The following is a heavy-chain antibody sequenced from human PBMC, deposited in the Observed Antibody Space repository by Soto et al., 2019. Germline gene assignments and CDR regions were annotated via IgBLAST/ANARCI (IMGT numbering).Heavy chain of an antibody. CDR3: ATDSSPQDYANSGYREPHHFYYYGMDV. D-gene: IGHD3-22*01. CDR2: ISAYNGNT. CDR1: GYTFTSYG. J-gene: IGHJ6*02. Sequence: GASVKVSCKASGYTFTSYGISWVRQAPGQGLEWMGWISAYNGNTNYAQKLQGRVTMTTDTSTSTAYMELRSLRSDDTAVYYCATDSSPQDYANSGYREPHHFYYYGMDVWGQGTTVTVSS. V-gene: IGHV1-18*01.